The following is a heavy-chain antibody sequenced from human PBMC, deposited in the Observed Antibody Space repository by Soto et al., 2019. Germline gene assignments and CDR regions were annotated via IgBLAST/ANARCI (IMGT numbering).Heavy chain of an antibody. V-gene: IGHV3-23*01. CDR2: ITASDDIT. CDR1: RFIFKDFA. CDR3: TKGDSSGYFDPSTGYSTPDH. D-gene: IGHD2-15*01. J-gene: IGHJ5*02. Sequence: DVQLFESGGGLVEPGESVRLSCTTSRFIFKDFAMSWVRQAPGKGLEWVSTITASDDITYSADSVRGRFRISRDDSANTLFLQMSSLRGDDTATYYCTKGDSSGYFDPSTGYSTPDHWGQGTQVTVSS.